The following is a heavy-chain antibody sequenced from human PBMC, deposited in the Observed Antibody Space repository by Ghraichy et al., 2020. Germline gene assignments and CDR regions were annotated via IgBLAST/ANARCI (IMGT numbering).Heavy chain of an antibody. CDR2: ISSSSSYT. V-gene: IGHV3-11*06. D-gene: IGHD3-22*01. CDR1: GFTFSDYY. J-gene: IGHJ6*02. Sequence: GSLRLSCAASGFTFSDYYMSWIRQAPGKGLEWVSYISSSSSYTNYADSVKGRFTISRDNAKNSLYLQMNSLRAEDTAVYYCARGLGVITYYYGMDVWGQGTTVTVSS. CDR3: ARGLGVITYYYGMDV.